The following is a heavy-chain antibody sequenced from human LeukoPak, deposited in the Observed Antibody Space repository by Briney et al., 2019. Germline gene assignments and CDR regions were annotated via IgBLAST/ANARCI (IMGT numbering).Heavy chain of an antibody. CDR1: GFTFSSYA. Sequence: GRSLRLSCAASGFTFSSYAMHWVRQAPGKGLEWVAVISYDGSNKYYADSVKGRFTISRDNAKNSLYLQMNSLRAEDTAVYYCARDRIRRNVDVWGKGTTVTVSS. V-gene: IGHV3-30*07. D-gene: IGHD3-3*02. CDR3: ARDRIRRNVDV. J-gene: IGHJ6*04. CDR2: ISYDGSNK.